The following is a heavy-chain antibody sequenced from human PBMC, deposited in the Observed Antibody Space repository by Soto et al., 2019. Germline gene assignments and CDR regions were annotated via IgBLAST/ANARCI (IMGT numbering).Heavy chain of an antibody. CDR3: ARGNPFNYAGFDV. J-gene: IGHJ6*02. Sequence: GPVKVSCKASGYTFSDFDINWLRQASGQGPEWMGWMNAKSGDTSFAQRFQGKFNMTWDTSLSTAYMEVGSLTSDDTAMYYCARGNPFNYAGFDVWGQGTTVTVSS. V-gene: IGHV1-8*01. D-gene: IGHD3-16*01. CDR1: GYTFSDFD. CDR2: MNAKSGDT.